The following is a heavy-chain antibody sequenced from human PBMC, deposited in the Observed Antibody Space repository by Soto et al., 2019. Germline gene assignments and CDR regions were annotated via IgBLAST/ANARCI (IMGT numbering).Heavy chain of an antibody. D-gene: IGHD1-26*01. Sequence: EVQLVESGGGLVKPGGSLRLSCAASGFTFSSYSMNWVRQAPGKGLEWVSSISSSSSYIYYADSVKGRFTISRDNAKNSLYLQMNSLRAEDTAVYYCARDRRGSYDYYYGMDAWGQGTTVTVSS. CDR1: GFTFSSYS. CDR2: ISSSSSYI. V-gene: IGHV3-21*01. CDR3: ARDRRGSYDYYYGMDA. J-gene: IGHJ6*02.